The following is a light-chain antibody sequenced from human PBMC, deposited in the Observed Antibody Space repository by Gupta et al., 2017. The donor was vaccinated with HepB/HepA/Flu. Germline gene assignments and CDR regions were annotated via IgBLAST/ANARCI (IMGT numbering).Light chain of an antibody. CDR1: QSLLHLDGHNY. V-gene: IGKV2-28*01. CDR3: RQGLQMPGT. CDR2: LAS. J-gene: IGKJ1*01. Sequence: DIVMIQSPLPLPVTPGEPASISCWSSQSLLHLDGHNYLDWFLQKPGQAPHNLIYLASSRASGVPDRFSGSGSGTNFTLKISRVEPEDVGVYYCRQGLQMPGTFGQGTKVDIK.